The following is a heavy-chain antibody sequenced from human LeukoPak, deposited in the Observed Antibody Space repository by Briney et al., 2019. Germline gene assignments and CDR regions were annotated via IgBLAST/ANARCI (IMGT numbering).Heavy chain of an antibody. D-gene: IGHD3-22*01. Sequence: PGGSLRLSCAASGFTFSRYDMHWVRQVTGEGLEWVSAISTAGDTYYPGSVKGRFTVSRENAKNSLYLQMNSLSAGDMAVYYCARDISGGYDGLDVWGQGTTVTVSS. V-gene: IGHV3-13*01. CDR1: GFTFSRYD. CDR3: ARDISGGYDGLDV. J-gene: IGHJ6*02. CDR2: ISTAGDT.